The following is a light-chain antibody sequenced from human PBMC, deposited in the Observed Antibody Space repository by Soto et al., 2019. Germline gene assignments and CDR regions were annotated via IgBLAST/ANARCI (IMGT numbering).Light chain of an antibody. CDR3: GTWDSSLSAPNWV. CDR1: SSNIGSNT. J-gene: IGLJ3*02. Sequence: QSVLTQPPSASGTPGQRVTISCSGSSSNIGSNTVNWYQQLPGTAPKVLIYDNNKRPSGIPDRFSGSKSGTSATLGITGLQTGDEADYYCGTWDSSLSAPNWVFGGGTQLTVL. V-gene: IGLV1-51*01. CDR2: DNN.